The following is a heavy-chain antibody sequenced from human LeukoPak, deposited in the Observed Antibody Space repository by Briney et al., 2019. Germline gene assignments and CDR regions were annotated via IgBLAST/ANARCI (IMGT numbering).Heavy chain of an antibody. CDR1: GFTLSNAW. Sequence: GGSLRLSCAASGFTLSNAWMAWVRQAPGKGLEWVSVISGSGVTTYYGDSVKGRFTISRDNSKKTLYLQMNSLRAEDTAVYYCAELGITMIGGVWGKGTTVTISS. CDR2: ISGSGVTT. CDR3: AELGITMIGGV. V-gene: IGHV3-23*01. J-gene: IGHJ6*04. D-gene: IGHD3-10*02.